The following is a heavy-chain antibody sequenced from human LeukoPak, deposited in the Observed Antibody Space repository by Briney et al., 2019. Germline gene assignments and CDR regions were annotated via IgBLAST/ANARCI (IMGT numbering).Heavy chain of an antibody. V-gene: IGHV3-43*02. Sequence: GGSLRLSCAASGFTFASYAMHWVRQAPGKGLEYVSLIYGVGGTTHYADSVKGRFSISRDNSKNSLYLQMNSLRTADTAFYYCAQDWWGSYLSWGRGTLVTVSS. CDR2: IYGVGGTT. CDR1: GFTFASYA. D-gene: IGHD1-26*01. CDR3: AQDWWGSYLS. J-gene: IGHJ4*02.